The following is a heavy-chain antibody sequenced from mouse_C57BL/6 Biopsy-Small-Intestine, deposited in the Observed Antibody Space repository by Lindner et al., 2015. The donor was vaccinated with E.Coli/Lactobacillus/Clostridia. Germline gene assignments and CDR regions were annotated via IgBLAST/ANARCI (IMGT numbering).Heavy chain of an antibody. J-gene: IGHJ3*01. CDR2: INPQTGFT. Sequence: SVKVSCKASGYTFSDYYMHWLRQVPGQGPEWVGRINPQTGFTAYAQKFEGRITLTKDTSVSRAYMELHRLTSDDTAIYFCARGSFYDSSGFPKFDYWGRGTLITVS. D-gene: IGHD1-1*01. CDR3: ARGSFYDSSGFPKFDY. CDR1: GYTFSDYY. V-gene: IGHV1-83*01.